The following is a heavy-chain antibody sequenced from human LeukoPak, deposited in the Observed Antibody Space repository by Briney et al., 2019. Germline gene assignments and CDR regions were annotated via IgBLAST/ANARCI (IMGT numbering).Heavy chain of an antibody. V-gene: IGHV4-59*08. CDR2: IYYSGST. D-gene: IGHD2-15*01. CDR1: GGSISSYY. Sequence: SETLSLTRTVSGGSISSYYWSWIRQPPGKGLECMGYIYYSGSTNYNPSLKSRVTISVDTSKNQFSLKLSSVTAADTAVYYCAGSGGSSHPVDYWGQGTLVTVSS. CDR3: AGSGGSSHPVDY. J-gene: IGHJ4*02.